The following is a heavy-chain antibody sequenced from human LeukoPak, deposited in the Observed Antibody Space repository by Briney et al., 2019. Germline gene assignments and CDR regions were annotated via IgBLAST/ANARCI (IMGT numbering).Heavy chain of an antibody. CDR3: ARDLQLEEYYFDY. Sequence: GASVKVSCKASGYTFTGYYMHWVRQAPGQGLEWMGWINPNSGGTNYAQKFQGRVTMTRDTSISTAYMELSRLRSDDTAVYYCARDLQLEEYYFDYWGQGTLVTVSS. CDR2: INPNSGGT. CDR1: GYTFTGYY. V-gene: IGHV1-2*02. D-gene: IGHD1-1*01. J-gene: IGHJ4*02.